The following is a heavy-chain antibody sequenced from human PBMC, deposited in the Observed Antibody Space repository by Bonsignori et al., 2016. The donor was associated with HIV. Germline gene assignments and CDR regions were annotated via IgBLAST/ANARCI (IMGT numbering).Heavy chain of an antibody. CDR2: INSDGSST. D-gene: IGHD5-24*01. V-gene: IGHV3-74*01. J-gene: IGHJ4*02. Sequence: WIRQPPGKGLVWVSRINSDGSSTSYADSVKGRFTISRDNAKNTLYLQMNSLRAEDTAVYYCARDHGYNYDYWGQGTLVTVSS. CDR3: ARDHGYNYDY.